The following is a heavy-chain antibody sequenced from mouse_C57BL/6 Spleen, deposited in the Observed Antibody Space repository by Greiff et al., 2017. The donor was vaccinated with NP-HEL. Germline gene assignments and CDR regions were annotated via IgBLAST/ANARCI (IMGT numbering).Heavy chain of an antibody. Sequence: EVQLQQSGPELVKPGASVKIPCKASGYTFTDYNMDWVKQSHGKSLEWIGDINPNNGGTIYNQKFKGKATLTVDKSSSTAYMELRSLTSEDTAVYYCARIIYYGNYVGAMDYWGQGTSVTVSS. CDR2: INPNNGGT. V-gene: IGHV1-18*01. D-gene: IGHD2-1*01. CDR1: GYTFTDYN. J-gene: IGHJ4*01. CDR3: ARIIYYGNYVGAMDY.